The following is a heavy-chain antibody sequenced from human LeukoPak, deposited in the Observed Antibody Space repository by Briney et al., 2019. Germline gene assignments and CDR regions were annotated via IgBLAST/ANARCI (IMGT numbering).Heavy chain of an antibody. D-gene: IGHD6-13*01. CDR3: AVAAAGYYYYMDV. CDR1: GYTFTGYY. CDR2: INPNSGGR. J-gene: IGHJ6*03. Sequence: ASVKVSCKASGYTFTGYYMHWVRQAPGQGLEWMGWINPNSGGRNYAQKFQGRVPMTRDTSISTAYMELSRLRSDDTAVYYCAVAAAGYYYYMDVWGKGTTVTISS. V-gene: IGHV1-2*02.